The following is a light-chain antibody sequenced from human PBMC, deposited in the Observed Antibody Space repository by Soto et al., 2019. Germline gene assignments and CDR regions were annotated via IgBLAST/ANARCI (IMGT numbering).Light chain of an antibody. V-gene: IGKV3-11*01. CDR3: QQRSNWPPWT. J-gene: IGKJ3*01. CDR2: DAS. CDR1: QSVDTY. Sequence: GERATLSCRASQSVDTYLAWYQQKPGQPPRLLIYDASNRATGIPARFSGSGSGTDFTLTITTLEPEDFAVYYCQQRSNWPPWTFGPGTKV.